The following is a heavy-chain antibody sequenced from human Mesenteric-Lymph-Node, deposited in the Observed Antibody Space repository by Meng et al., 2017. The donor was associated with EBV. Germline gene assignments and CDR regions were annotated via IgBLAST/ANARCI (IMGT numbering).Heavy chain of an antibody. Sequence: QITLKESGPTLVKPTQTLTLTCTFSGFSLSTSGVGVGWIRQPPGKALEWLSLIYWDDDKLYSTSLKSRLTITKDTSKNQVVLTMTKMDPVDTATYFCAHTYCSGGSCYTPFDYWGQGTLVTVYS. D-gene: IGHD2-15*01. J-gene: IGHJ4*02. CDR1: GFSLSTSGVG. CDR2: IYWDDDK. CDR3: AHTYCSGGSCYTPFDY. V-gene: IGHV2-5*02.